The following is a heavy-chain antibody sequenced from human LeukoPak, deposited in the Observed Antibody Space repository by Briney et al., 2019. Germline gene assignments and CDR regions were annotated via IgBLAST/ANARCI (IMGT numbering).Heavy chain of an antibody. J-gene: IGHJ4*02. D-gene: IGHD2-15*01. CDR2: ISGSGGST. Sequence: PGGSLRLSCAASGFTFSSYAMSWVRQAPGKGLEWVSAISGSGGSTYYADSVKGRFTISRDNSRNTLYLQMNSLRAEDTAVYYCAKAPREVGAADYWGQGTLVTVSS. CDR3: AKAPREVGAADY. V-gene: IGHV3-23*01. CDR1: GFTFSSYA.